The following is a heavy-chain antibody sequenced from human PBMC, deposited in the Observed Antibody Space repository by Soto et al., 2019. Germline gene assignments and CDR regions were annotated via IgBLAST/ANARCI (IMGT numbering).Heavy chain of an antibody. CDR1: GCSFTSYL. CDR3: ARQDYSSSWYNYGMDV. J-gene: IGHJ6*02. V-gene: IGHV5-51*01. CDR2: IYPGDSDT. D-gene: IGHD6-13*01. Sequence: GESLKISCKGSGCSFTSYLIGWVRQMPGIGLEWMGIIYPGDSDTRYSPSFQGQVTISADKSISTAYLQWSSLKASDTAMYYCARQDYSSSWYNYGMDVWGQGTTVTVSS.